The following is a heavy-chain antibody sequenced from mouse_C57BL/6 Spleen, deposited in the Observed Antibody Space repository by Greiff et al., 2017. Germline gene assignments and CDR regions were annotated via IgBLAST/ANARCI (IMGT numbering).Heavy chain of an antibody. J-gene: IGHJ4*01. V-gene: IGHV1-66*01. D-gene: IGHD2-4*01. CDR2: IYPGSGNT. CDR3: AHYEDYAMDY. Sequence: VQLQQSGPELVKPGASVKISCKASGYSFTSYYIHWVKQRPGQGLEWIGWIYPGSGNTKYNEKFKGKATLTADTSSSTAYMQLSSLTSEDSAVYYCAHYEDYAMDYWGQGTSVTVSS. CDR1: GYSFTSYY.